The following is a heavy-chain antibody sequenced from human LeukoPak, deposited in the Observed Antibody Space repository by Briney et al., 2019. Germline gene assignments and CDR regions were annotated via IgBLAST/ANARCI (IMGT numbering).Heavy chain of an antibody. CDR2: ISAYNGNT. D-gene: IGHD3-10*01. J-gene: IGHJ4*02. CDR1: GYTFTNYY. CDR3: ARAPGTMVRGVIRD. V-gene: IGHV1-18*04. Sequence: ASVKVSCKASGYTFTNYYMHWVRQAPGQGLEWMGWISAYNGNTNYAQKLQGRVTMTTDTSTSTAYMELRSLRSDDTAVYYCARAPGTMVRGVIRDWGQGTLVTVSS.